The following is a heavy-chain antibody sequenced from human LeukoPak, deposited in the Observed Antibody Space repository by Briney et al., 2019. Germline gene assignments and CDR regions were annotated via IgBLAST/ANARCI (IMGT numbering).Heavy chain of an antibody. CDR3: ARDFVPPNSGYDLGYYYYYMDV. D-gene: IGHD5-12*01. V-gene: IGHV3-21*01. Sequence: PGGSLRLSCAASGFTFSSYGMYWVRQAPSKGLEWVSSISSSSSYIYYADSVKGRFTISRDNAKNSLYLQMNSLRAEDTAVYYCARDFVPPNSGYDLGYYYYYMDVWGKGTTVTVSS. CDR2: ISSSSSYI. J-gene: IGHJ6*03. CDR1: GFTFSSYG.